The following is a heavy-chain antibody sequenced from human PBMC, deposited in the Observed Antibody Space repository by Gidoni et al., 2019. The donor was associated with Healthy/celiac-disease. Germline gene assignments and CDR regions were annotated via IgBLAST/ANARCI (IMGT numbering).Heavy chain of an antibody. J-gene: IGHJ6*02. D-gene: IGHD2-2*01. CDR1: GFTFSSYW. CDR2: INSDGSTT. CDR3: ARVIVPAASNYGMDV. V-gene: IGHV3-74*01. Sequence: EVQLVESGGGLVQPGGSLRLSCAASGFTFSSYWMPWFRQAPGKGLVWVSRINSDGSTTSYADSLKGRLTISRDNAKNTMYRQMNSLRAEDTAVYYCARVIVPAASNYGMDVWGQGTTGTVSS.